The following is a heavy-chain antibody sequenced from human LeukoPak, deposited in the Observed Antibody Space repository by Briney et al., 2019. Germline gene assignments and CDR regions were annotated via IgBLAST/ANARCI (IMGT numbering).Heavy chain of an antibody. CDR1: GFTFSSYA. CDR3: ARDAADYYDSSGYSCDY. Sequence: PGGSLRLSCAASGFTFSSYAMSWVRQASGKGLEWVSAISGSGGSTYYADSVKGRFTISRDNSKNTLYLQMNSLRAEDTAVYYCARDAADYYDSSGYSCDYWGQGTLVTVSS. J-gene: IGHJ4*02. CDR2: ISGSGGST. D-gene: IGHD3-22*01. V-gene: IGHV3-23*01.